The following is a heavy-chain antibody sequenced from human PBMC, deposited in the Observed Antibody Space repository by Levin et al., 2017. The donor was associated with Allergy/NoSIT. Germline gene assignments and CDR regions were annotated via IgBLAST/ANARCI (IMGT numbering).Heavy chain of an antibody. CDR1: GYSFADYT. Sequence: GESLKISCEPSGYSFADYTIHWVRQAPGQRPEWMGWLNPGNGITKYSQKFQGRVTITRDTSANTANLALSSLTSEDTAIYYCARDVGGPGNWYFDVWGRGTLVSVSS. CDR2: LNPGNGIT. V-gene: IGHV1-3*01. D-gene: IGHD3-10*01. J-gene: IGHJ2*01. CDR3: ARDVGGPGNWYFDV.